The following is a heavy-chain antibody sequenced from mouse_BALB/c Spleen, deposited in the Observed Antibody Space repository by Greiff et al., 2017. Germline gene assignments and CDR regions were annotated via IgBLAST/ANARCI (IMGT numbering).Heavy chain of an antibody. Sequence: VQLQQPGAELVRPGASVKLSCKASGYTFTSYWINWVKQRPGQGLEWIGNIYPSDSYTNYNQKFKDKATLTVDKSSSTAYMQLSSPTSEDSAVYYCTKEHSLPFDVWGAGTTVTVSS. D-gene: IGHD6-2*01. CDR2: IYPSDSYT. J-gene: IGHJ1*01. V-gene: IGHV1-69*02. CDR1: GYTFTSYW. CDR3: TKEHSLPFDV.